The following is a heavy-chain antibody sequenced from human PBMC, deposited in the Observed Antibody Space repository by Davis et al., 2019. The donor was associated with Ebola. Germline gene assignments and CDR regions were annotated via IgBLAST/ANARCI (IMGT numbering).Heavy chain of an antibody. CDR1: GFTFSSYA. Sequence: GGSLRLSCAASGFTFSSYAMHWVRQAPGKGLEWVSAISGSGGSTYYADSVKGRFTISRDNSKNTLYLQMNSLRAEDTAVYYCAKDLGGDPYYYYYGMDVWGQGTTVTVSS. D-gene: IGHD2-21*02. CDR2: ISGSGGST. V-gene: IGHV3-23*01. CDR3: AKDLGGDPYYYYYGMDV. J-gene: IGHJ6*02.